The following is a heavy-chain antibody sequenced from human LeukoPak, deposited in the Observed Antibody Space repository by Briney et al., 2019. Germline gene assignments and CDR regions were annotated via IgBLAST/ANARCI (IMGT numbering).Heavy chain of an antibody. J-gene: IGHJ4*02. CDR2: LHPDGSER. CDR3: ASGLRSHDY. Sequence: GGSLRLSCVASGFTFTQYWMTWVRQAPGKGLEWVARLHPDGSERNYVGSVEGRFTVFGDNAKSSLFLQMHSLRAEDTAVYYCASGLRSHDYWGQGTLVTVSS. D-gene: IGHD4-17*01. CDR1: GFTFTQYW. V-gene: IGHV3-7*01.